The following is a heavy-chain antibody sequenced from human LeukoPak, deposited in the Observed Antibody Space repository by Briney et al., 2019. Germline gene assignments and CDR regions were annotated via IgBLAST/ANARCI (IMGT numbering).Heavy chain of an antibody. J-gene: IGHJ6*02. CDR3: ARDTYYYGLDV. CDR2: IFYTGST. CDR1: GGSISSYY. V-gene: IGHV4-59*01. Sequence: SETLSLTCTVSGGSISSYYWSWIRQPPGRGLEWIGYIFYTGSTNCNPSLKSRVTISVDTSKKQFSLKLSSVTAADTAVYYCARDTYYYGLDVWGQGTTVTVSS.